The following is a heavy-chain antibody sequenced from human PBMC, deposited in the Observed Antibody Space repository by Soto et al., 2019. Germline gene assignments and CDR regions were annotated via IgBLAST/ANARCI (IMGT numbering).Heavy chain of an antibody. CDR1: GFTFSSYS. J-gene: IGHJ6*02. D-gene: IGHD2-2*02. CDR3: ARGLEPAAIMSYWDYYYGMDV. V-gene: IGHV3-48*02. Sequence: PGGSLRLSCAASGFTFSSYSMNWVRQAPGKGLEWVSYISSSSSTIYYADSVKGRFTISRDNAKNSLYLQMNSLRDEDTAVYYCARGLEPAAIMSYWDYYYGMDVWGQGTTVTVSS. CDR2: ISSSSSTI.